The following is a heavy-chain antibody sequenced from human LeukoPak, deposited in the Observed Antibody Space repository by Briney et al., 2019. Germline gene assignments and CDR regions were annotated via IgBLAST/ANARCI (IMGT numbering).Heavy chain of an antibody. Sequence: SETLSLTCTVSGGSISSYYWSWIRQPPGKGLEWIGYIYYSGSTNYNPSLKSRVTISVDTSKNQFSLKLSSVTAADTAVYYCAGHYDFWSGPVTYAFDYWGQGTLVTVSS. J-gene: IGHJ4*02. CDR3: AGHYDFWSGPVTYAFDY. D-gene: IGHD3-3*01. V-gene: IGHV4-59*12. CDR2: IYYSGST. CDR1: GGSISSYY.